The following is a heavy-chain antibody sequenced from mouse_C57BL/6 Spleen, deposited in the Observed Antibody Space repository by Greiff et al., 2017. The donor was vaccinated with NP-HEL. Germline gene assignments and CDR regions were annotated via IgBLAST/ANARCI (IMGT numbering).Heavy chain of an antibody. D-gene: IGHD2-3*01. Sequence: QVQLKQSGAELVKPGASVKLSCKASGYTFTSYWMQWVKQRPGQGLEWIGEIDPSDSYTNYTQKFKGKATLTVDTSSSTAYMQLSSLTSEDSAVYYCAREDDGPPYFDYWGQGTTLTVSS. J-gene: IGHJ2*01. CDR1: GYTFTSYW. CDR3: AREDDGPPYFDY. V-gene: IGHV1-50*01. CDR2: IDPSDSYT.